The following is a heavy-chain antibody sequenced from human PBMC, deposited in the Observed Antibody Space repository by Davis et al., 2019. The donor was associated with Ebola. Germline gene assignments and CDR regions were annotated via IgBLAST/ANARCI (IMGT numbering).Heavy chain of an antibody. J-gene: IGHJ4*02. Sequence: MPSETLSLTCTVSGGSISSYYWSWIRQPPGKGLEWIGYIYYSGSTNYNPSLKSRVTISVDTSKNQFSLKLSSVTAADTAVYYCARVEVAYYYDSSGYYLKPYYFDYWGQGTLVTVSS. CDR1: GGSISSYY. CDR2: IYYSGST. V-gene: IGHV4-59*08. CDR3: ARVEVAYYYDSSGYYLKPYYFDY. D-gene: IGHD3-22*01.